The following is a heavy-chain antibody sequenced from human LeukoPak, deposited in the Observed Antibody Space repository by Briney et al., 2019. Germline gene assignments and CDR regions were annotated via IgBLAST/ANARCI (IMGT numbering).Heavy chain of an antibody. CDR3: ARVQPRQWQDGMDV. V-gene: IGHV1-2*02. J-gene: IGHJ6*02. CDR1: GYTFTGYY. D-gene: IGHD6-19*01. CDR2: INPNSGGT. Sequence: GASVKVSCKASGYTFTGYYMHWVRQAPGQGLEWMGWINPNSGGTNYAQKFQGRVTMTRDTSISTAYMELSRLRSDDTAVYYCARVQPRQWQDGMDVWGQGTTVTVSS.